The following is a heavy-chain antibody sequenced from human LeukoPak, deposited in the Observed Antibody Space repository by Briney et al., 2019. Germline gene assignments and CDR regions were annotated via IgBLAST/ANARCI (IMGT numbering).Heavy chain of an antibody. D-gene: IGHD2-2*01. CDR1: GFTFSSYA. J-gene: IGHJ4*02. V-gene: IGHV3-23*01. Sequence: GGSLRLSCAASGFTFSSYAMSWVRQAPGKGLEWVSAISGSGGSTYYADSVKGRFTISRDNSKNALYLQMNSLRAEDTAVYYCANGECSSTSCYVLGDYWGQGTLVTVSS. CDR2: ISGSGGST. CDR3: ANGECSSTSCYVLGDY.